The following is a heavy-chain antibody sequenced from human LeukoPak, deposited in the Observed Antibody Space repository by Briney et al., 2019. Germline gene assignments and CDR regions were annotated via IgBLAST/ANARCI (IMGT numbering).Heavy chain of an antibody. V-gene: IGHV4-4*07. CDR1: GGSISSYY. CDR3: ARRGGSGRAFDI. J-gene: IGHJ3*02. Sequence: PSETLSLTCTVSGGSISSYYWSWIRQPAGKGLEWIGRIYTSGSTNYNPSLKSRVTTPVDTSKNQFSLKLNSVTATDTAVYYCARRGGSGRAFDIWGQGTMVTVSS. D-gene: IGHD1-26*01. CDR2: IYTSGST.